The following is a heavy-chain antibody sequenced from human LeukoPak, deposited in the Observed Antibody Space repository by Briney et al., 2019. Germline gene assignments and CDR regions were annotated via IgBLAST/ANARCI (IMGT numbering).Heavy chain of an antibody. D-gene: IGHD3-9*01. Sequence: ASVKVSCKASGGTFSSYAISWVRQAPGQGLEWMGGIIPIFDTANYAQKFQGRVTITADESTSTAYMELSSLRSEDTAVYYCARVVDRNLLRYFDPWGQGTLVTVSS. CDR2: IIPIFDTA. J-gene: IGHJ5*02. V-gene: IGHV1-69*13. CDR1: GGTFSSYA. CDR3: ARVVDRNLLRYFDP.